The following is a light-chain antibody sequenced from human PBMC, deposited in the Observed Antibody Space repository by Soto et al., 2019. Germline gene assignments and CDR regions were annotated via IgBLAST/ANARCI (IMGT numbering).Light chain of an antibody. Sequence: EIVMTQSQATLSVFPGERAALSWLASQSVSSNLAWYQQKPGQAPRLLIYGASTRATGIPARFSGSGSGTEFTLTISSLQSEDYAVYYCQQYNNWPPITFGQGTRLEIK. CDR2: GAS. CDR3: QQYNNWPPIT. V-gene: IGKV3-15*01. J-gene: IGKJ5*01. CDR1: QSVSSN.